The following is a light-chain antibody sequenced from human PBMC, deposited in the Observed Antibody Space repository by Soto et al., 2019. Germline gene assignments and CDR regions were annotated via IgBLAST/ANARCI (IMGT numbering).Light chain of an antibody. Sequence: DIVMTQSPDSLAVSLGERATINCKSSQSVIHTSNNKSYLAWYQQKPGQPPRLLMYGASTRATGIPARFSGSGSGTEFTLTISCLQSEDFETYYCQQYYSYPWTFGQGTKVDIK. J-gene: IGKJ1*01. CDR1: QSVIHTSNNKSY. CDR2: GAS. V-gene: IGKV4-1*01. CDR3: QQYYSYPWT.